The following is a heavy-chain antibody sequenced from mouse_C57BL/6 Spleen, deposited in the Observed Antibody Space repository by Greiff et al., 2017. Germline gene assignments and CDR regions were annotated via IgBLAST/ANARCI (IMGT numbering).Heavy chain of an antibody. CDR1: GYSFTGYY. CDR3: ASGDWFAY. Sequence: VQLQQSGPELVKPGASVKISCKASGYSFTGYYMNWVKQSPEKSLEWIGEINPSTGGTTYNQKFKAKATLTVDKSSSTAYMQLKSLTSEDSAVYYCASGDWFAYWGQGTLVTVSA. V-gene: IGHV1-42*01. J-gene: IGHJ3*01. CDR2: INPSTGGT.